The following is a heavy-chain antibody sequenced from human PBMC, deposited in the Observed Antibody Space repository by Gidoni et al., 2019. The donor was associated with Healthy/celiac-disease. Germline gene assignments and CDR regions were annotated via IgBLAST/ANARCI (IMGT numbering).Heavy chain of an antibody. CDR3: ASSNPWFGELSFDY. J-gene: IGHJ4*02. V-gene: IGHV3-48*03. CDR1: GFTFSSYE. D-gene: IGHD3-10*01. Sequence: EVQLVESGGGLVQPGGSLRLSCAASGFTFSSYEMNLVRQVPGKGLEWVSYISSSGSTIYYADSVKGRFTISRDNAKNSLYLQMNSLRAEDTAVYYCASSNPWFGELSFDYWGQGTLVTVSS. CDR2: ISSSGSTI.